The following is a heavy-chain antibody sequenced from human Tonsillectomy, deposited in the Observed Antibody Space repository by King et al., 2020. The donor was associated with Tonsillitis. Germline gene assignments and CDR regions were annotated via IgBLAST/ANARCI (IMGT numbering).Heavy chain of an antibody. D-gene: IGHD3-22*01. V-gene: IGHV3-48*03. Sequence: VQLVESGGGLVQPGGSLRLSCAASGFTFSSYEMNWVRQAPGKGLEWVSYISSSGSTIYYADSVKGRFTFSRDNAKNSLYLQMNSLRAEDTAVYYCAREGIDYYDSSGYYRVDAFDIWGQGKMVTVSS. J-gene: IGHJ3*02. CDR1: GFTFSSYE. CDR3: AREGIDYYDSSGYYRVDAFDI. CDR2: ISSSGSTI.